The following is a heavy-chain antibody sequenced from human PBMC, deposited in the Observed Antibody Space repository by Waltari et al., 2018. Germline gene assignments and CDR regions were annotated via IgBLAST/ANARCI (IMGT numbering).Heavy chain of an antibody. CDR3: ASVAAADFDY. CDR1: GVTFRNYA. V-gene: IGHV3-30-3*01. Sequence: QVQLVESGGGVVQPGKSLSLSCAASGVTFRNYAMHWVRQAPGKGLEWVTVISSDGTYKSYADPVKGRFTISRDNSKNTLFLQMNSLTTEDTALYYCASVAAADFDYWGQGTLVTVSS. D-gene: IGHD6-13*01. CDR2: ISSDGTYK. J-gene: IGHJ4*02.